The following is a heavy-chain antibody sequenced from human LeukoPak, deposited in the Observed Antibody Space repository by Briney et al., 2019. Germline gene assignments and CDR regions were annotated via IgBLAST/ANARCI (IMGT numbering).Heavy chain of an antibody. CDR3: ARDRPLGYCSSTSCSPDY. Sequence: ASVKVSCKVSGYTLTELSMHWVRQAPGKGLEWMGGFDPEDGETIYAQKFQGRVTMTEDTSTSTAYMELRSLRSDDTAVYYCARDRPLGYCSSTSCSPDYWGQGTLVTVSS. CDR1: GYTLTELS. CDR2: FDPEDGET. D-gene: IGHD2-2*01. J-gene: IGHJ4*02. V-gene: IGHV1-24*01.